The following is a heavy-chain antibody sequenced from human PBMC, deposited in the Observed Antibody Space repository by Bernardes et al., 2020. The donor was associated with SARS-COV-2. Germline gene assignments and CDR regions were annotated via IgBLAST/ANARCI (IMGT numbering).Heavy chain of an antibody. Sequence: GGSLRLSCAGSGFDFSDFWMTWVRQAPGKGLEWVANIKRDGSGTYYVDSVKGRFTISRYNAKNLVFLQMNSLRAEDTAVFYCARSAGMDVWGQGTMVTVSS. CDR1: GFDFSDFW. CDR3: ARSAGMDV. CDR2: IKRDGSGT. V-gene: IGHV3-7*03. J-gene: IGHJ6*02.